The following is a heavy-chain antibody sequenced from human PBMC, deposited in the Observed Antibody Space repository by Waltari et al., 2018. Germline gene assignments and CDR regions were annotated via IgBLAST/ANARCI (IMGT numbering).Heavy chain of an antibody. CDR2: INPNSGGT. D-gene: IGHD4-17*01. Sequence: QVQLVQSGAEVKKPGASVKVSCKASGYTFTGYYMHWVRQAPGQGLEWSGWINPNSGGTNHAQTFQGRVTMTRNTSISTAYMELSMLRSDDTAVYYCARVRGDYSYYYYGMDVWGQGTTVTVSS. J-gene: IGHJ6*02. CDR1: GYTFTGYY. V-gene: IGHV1-2*02. CDR3: ARVRGDYSYYYYGMDV.